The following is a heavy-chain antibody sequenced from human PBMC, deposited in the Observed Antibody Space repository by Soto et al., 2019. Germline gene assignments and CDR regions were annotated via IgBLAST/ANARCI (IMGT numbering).Heavy chain of an antibody. Sequence: EVQLLESGGGLVQPGGSLRLSCAASGFTFSSYAMSWVRQAPGKGLEWVSDISGSGGSTYYADSVKGRFTISRDNSKNTLYLQMNSLRAEDTALYYCAKVSTGYCSSASCYRGWFDPWVQGTLVTVSS. CDR1: GFTFSSYA. J-gene: IGHJ5*02. V-gene: IGHV3-23*01. CDR3: AKVSTGYCSSASCYRGWFDP. D-gene: IGHD2-2*02. CDR2: ISGSGGST.